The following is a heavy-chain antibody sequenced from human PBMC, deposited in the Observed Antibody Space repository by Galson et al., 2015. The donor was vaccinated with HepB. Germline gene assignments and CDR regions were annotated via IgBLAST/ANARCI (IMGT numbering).Heavy chain of an antibody. CDR2: IKQDGSEK. Sequence: SLRLSCAASGFTFSSYWMSWVRQAPGKGLEWVANIKQDGSEKYYVDSVKGRFTISRDNAKNSLYLQMNSLRAEDTAVYYCAREQWELRYYYYYYMDVWGKGTTVTVSS. CDR1: GFTFSSYW. J-gene: IGHJ6*03. D-gene: IGHD1-26*01. V-gene: IGHV3-7*01. CDR3: AREQWELRYYYYYYMDV.